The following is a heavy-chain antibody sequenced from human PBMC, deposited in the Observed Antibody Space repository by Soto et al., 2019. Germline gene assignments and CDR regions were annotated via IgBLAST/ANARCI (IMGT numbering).Heavy chain of an antibody. Sequence: GGSLRLSCAASGFTFSSYGMHWVRQAPGKGLEWVAVIWYDGSNKYYADSVKGRFTISRDNSKNTLYLQMNSLRAEDTAVYYCAXDYSSSWWGYYYYGMDVWGQGTTVTVSS. CDR3: AXDYSSSWWGYYYYGMDV. V-gene: IGHV3-33*01. CDR2: IWYDGSNK. CDR1: GFTFSSYG. D-gene: IGHD6-13*01. J-gene: IGHJ6*02.